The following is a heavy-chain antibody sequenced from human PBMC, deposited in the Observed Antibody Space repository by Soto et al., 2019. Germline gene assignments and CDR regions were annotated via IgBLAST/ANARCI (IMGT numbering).Heavy chain of an antibody. Sequence: QVQLVQSGAEVKKPGASVKVSCKASGYTFRTYGISWLRQAPGQGLEWMGWISAYNGNTNYAQKLQGRVTMTTETSTSTAYMELRSLRSDDTAVYYCAKTPHYDSSGYYPWFDSWGQGTLVTVSS. D-gene: IGHD3-22*01. CDR1: GYTFRTYG. CDR3: AKTPHYDSSGYYPWFDS. J-gene: IGHJ5*01. CDR2: ISAYNGNT. V-gene: IGHV1-18*01.